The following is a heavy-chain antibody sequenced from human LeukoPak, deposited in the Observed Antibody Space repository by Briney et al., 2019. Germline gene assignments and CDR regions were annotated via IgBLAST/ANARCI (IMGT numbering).Heavy chain of an antibody. Sequence: SVKVSCKTSGYTFTYYGISWVRQAPGQGLEWMGGIIPIFGTANYAQKFQGRVTITTDESTSTAYMELSSLRSEDTAVYYCARETETHAFDIWGQGTMVTVSS. CDR3: ARETETHAFDI. V-gene: IGHV1-69*05. J-gene: IGHJ3*02. CDR2: IIPIFGTA. CDR1: GYTFTYYG.